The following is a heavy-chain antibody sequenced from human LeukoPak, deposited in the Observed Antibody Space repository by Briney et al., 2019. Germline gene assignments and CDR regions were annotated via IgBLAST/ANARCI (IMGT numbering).Heavy chain of an antibody. CDR1: GFTFSSYW. CDR2: IKQDGSEK. CDR3: ARDILSGMGAFDI. Sequence: GSLRLSCAASGFTFSSYWMSCVRQAPGKGLEWVANIKQDGSEKYYVDSVKGRFTISRDNAKNSPYLQMNSLRAEDTAVYYCARDILSGMGAFDIWGQGTMVTVSS. J-gene: IGHJ3*02. V-gene: IGHV3-7*03. D-gene: IGHD3-16*02.